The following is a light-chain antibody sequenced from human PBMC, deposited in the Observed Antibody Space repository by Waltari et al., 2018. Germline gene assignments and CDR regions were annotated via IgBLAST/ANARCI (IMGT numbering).Light chain of an antibody. Sequence: DIYLTQSPSFLSASVGDRVTITCRASQDIHSYLAWYQLRPGQAPRLIIYVASKLHSGVPSRFSGSGTGTDFTLTISGLQPEDFATYYCQHLNSYPLNFGGGTKVEIK. CDR2: VAS. CDR1: QDIHSY. CDR3: QHLNSYPLN. J-gene: IGKJ4*01. V-gene: IGKV1-9*01.